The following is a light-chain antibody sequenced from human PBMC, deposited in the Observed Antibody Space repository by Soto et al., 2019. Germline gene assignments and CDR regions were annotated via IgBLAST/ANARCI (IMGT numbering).Light chain of an antibody. V-gene: IGKV4-1*01. CDR3: QQYYNKVT. CDR2: WAS. J-gene: IGKJ5*01. CDR1: QSVLYSSNNKNY. Sequence: DIVMTQSPDSLAVSLGERATINCKSSQSVLYSSNNKNYLAWYQQKPGQPPKLLIYWASTRESGVPDRISGSGSETDFTLTISSLQAEDVAVYYCQQYYNKVTFGQGTRLEIK.